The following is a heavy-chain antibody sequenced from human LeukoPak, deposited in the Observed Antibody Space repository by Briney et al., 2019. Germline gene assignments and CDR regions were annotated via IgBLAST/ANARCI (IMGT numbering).Heavy chain of an antibody. V-gene: IGHV3-33*01. CDR2: IWYDGSNK. CDR3: ARTQWLDAFDI. Sequence: PGGSLRLSCAASGFTFSSYGMHWVRQAPGKGLEWVAVIWYDGSNKYYADSVKGRFTISRDNAKNSLYLQMNSLRAEDTAVYYCARTQWLDAFDIWGQGTMVTVSS. J-gene: IGHJ3*02. CDR1: GFTFSSYG. D-gene: IGHD6-19*01.